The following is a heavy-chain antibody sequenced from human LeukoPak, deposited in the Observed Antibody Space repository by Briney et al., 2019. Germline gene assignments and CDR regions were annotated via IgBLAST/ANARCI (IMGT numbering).Heavy chain of an antibody. CDR2: ISGDGGST. CDR3: AKSGSRDWDFFEY. D-gene: IGHD6-19*01. V-gene: IGHV3-23*01. Sequence: GGSLRLSCAASGFTFSSYAMNWVRHAPGKGLEWVSTISGDGGSTHYADSVKGRFTISRANSKNRLFLQMNRLRAEDTAVYYCAKSGSRDWDFFEYWGQGTLVTASS. J-gene: IGHJ4*02. CDR1: GFTFSSYA.